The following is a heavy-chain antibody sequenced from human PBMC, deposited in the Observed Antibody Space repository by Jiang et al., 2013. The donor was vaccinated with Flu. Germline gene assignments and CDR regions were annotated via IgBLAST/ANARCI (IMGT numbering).Heavy chain of an antibody. Sequence: PGLVKPSETLSLTCTVSGGSISSSSYYWGWIRQPPGKGLEWIGSIYYSGSTYYNPSLKSRVTISVDTSKNQFSLKLSPVTAADTAVYYCARHGPAVDYYDSSGDFDYWGQGTLVTVSS. CDR3: ARHGPAVDYYDSSGDFDY. V-gene: IGHV4-39*01. CDR2: IYYSGST. CDR1: GGSISSSSYY. D-gene: IGHD3-22*01. J-gene: IGHJ4*02.